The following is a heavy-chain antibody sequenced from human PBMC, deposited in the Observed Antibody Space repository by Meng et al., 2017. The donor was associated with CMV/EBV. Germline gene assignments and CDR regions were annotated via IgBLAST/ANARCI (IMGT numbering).Heavy chain of an antibody. CDR1: GGSFSGYY. Sequence: QVQLPQWGAGLFKPSETLSLTCAVYGGSFSGYYWSWIRQPPGKGLEWIGEINHSGSTNYNPSLKSRVTISVDTSKNQFSLKLSSVTAADTAVYYCARVWDSGWDYWGQGTLVTVSS. J-gene: IGHJ4*02. CDR2: INHSGST. V-gene: IGHV4-34*01. CDR3: ARVWDSGWDY. D-gene: IGHD3-22*01.